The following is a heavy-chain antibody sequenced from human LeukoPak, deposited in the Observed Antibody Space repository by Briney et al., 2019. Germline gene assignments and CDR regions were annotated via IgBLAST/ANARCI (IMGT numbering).Heavy chain of an antibody. J-gene: IGHJ5*02. D-gene: IGHD5-12*01. V-gene: IGHV3-48*03. Sequence: PGRSLRLSCEASGFTFSSYEMHWVRQAPGKGLEWVSYISSSGSNIYYADSVKGRFTISRDNAKNSLYLQMNSLRAEDTAVYYCARDYGYGNWFAPWGQGTLVTVSS. CDR3: ARDYGYGNWFAP. CDR2: ISSSGSNI. CDR1: GFTFSSYE.